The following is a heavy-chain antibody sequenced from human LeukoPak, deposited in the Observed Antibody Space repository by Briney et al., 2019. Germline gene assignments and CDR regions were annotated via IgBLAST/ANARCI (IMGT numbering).Heavy chain of an antibody. CDR3: ARGGAAADHFDY. V-gene: IGHV3-7*01. CDR2: IKQDGSEK. J-gene: IGHJ4*02. CDR1: GFTFSSYW. Sequence: GGSLRLSCTASGFTFSSYWMHWVRQAPGKGLEWVANIKQDGSEKYYVDSVKGRFTISRDNAKNSLYLQMNSLRAEDTAVYYCARGGAAADHFDYWGQGTLVTVSS. D-gene: IGHD6-13*01.